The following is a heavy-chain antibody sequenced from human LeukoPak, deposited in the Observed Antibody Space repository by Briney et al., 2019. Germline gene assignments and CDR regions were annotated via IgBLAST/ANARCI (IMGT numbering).Heavy chain of an antibody. CDR1: GGSFSGYY. CDR2: INHSGST. J-gene: IGHJ5*02. CDR3: ARSSGYDILTGYFGP. V-gene: IGHV4-34*01. D-gene: IGHD3-9*01. Sequence: KPSETLSLTCAVYGGSFSGYYWSWIRQPPGKGLEWIGEINHSGSTNYNPSLKSRVTISVDTSKNQFSLKLSSVTAADTAVYYCARSSGYDILTGYFGPWGLGTLVTVSS.